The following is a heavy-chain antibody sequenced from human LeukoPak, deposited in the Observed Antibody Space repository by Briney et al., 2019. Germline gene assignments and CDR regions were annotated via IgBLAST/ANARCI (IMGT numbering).Heavy chain of an antibody. CDR3: ARGSMIVVVTAISLYYFDY. D-gene: IGHD2-21*02. J-gene: IGHJ4*02. Sequence: SETLSLTCAVYGGSFSGYYWSWIRQPPGKGLEWIGEINHSGSTNYNPSLKGRVTISVDTSKNQFSLKLSSVTAADTAVYYCARGSMIVVVTAISLYYFDYWGQGTLVTVSS. CDR1: GGSFSGYY. CDR2: INHSGST. V-gene: IGHV4-34*01.